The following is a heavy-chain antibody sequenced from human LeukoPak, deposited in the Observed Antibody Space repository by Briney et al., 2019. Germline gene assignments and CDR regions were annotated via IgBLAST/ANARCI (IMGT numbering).Heavy chain of an antibody. CDR2: IYYSGST. CDR1: GGSISSSSYY. J-gene: IGHJ5*02. Sequence: SETLSLTCTVSGGSISSSSYYWGWIRQPPGKGLEWIGSIYYSGSTYYNPSLKSRVTISLDTSKNQFSLKLSSVTAADTAVYYCARDTEYSSSSPFDRWGQGTLVTVSS. D-gene: IGHD6-13*01. V-gene: IGHV4-39*07. CDR3: ARDTEYSSSSPFDR.